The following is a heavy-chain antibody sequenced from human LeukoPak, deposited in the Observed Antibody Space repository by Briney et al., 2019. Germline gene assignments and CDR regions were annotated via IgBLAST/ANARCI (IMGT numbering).Heavy chain of an antibody. V-gene: IGHV3-21*01. CDR1: GFTFSSYS. CDR3: ARSQSYSSSLRSYYYYGMDV. J-gene: IGHJ6*02. CDR2: ISSSSSYI. D-gene: IGHD6-13*01. Sequence: GGSLRLSCAASGFTFSSYSMNWVRQAPGKGLEWVSSISSSSSYIYYADSVKGRFTISRDNAKNSLYLQMNSLRAEDTAVYYCARSQSYSSSLRSYYYYGMDVWGQGTTVTVSS.